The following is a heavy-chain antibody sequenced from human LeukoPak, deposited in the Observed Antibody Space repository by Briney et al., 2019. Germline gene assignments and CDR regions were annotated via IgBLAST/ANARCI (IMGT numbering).Heavy chain of an antibody. Sequence: GASVKVSCKASGYTFTSFGISWVRQAPGQGLEWLGWINAYNGNTDYVQRVHGRVTLTTDTSTSTAYMELRSPTSNDTAVYFCARDQGITMIRGQDYWGQGTLVTVSS. J-gene: IGHJ4*02. CDR3: ARDQGITMIRGQDY. D-gene: IGHD3-10*01. V-gene: IGHV1-18*01. CDR2: INAYNGNT. CDR1: GYTFTSFG.